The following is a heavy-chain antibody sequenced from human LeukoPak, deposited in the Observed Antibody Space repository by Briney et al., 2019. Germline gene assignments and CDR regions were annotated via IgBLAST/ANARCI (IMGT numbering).Heavy chain of an antibody. V-gene: IGHV3-7*01. D-gene: IGHD3-10*01. Sequence: GGSPRLSCAASGFTFSSYWMSWVRQAPGKGLEWVANIKQDGSEKYYVDSVKGRFTISRDNAKNSLYLQVNSLRAEDTAVYYCARVKNEYYYGSGSYPASLDYWGQGTLVTVSS. CDR1: GFTFSSYW. CDR3: ARVKNEYYYGSGSYPASLDY. J-gene: IGHJ4*02. CDR2: IKQDGSEK.